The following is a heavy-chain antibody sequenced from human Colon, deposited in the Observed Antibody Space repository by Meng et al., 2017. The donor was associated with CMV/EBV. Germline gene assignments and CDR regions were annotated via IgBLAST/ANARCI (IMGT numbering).Heavy chain of an antibody. D-gene: IGHD3-22*01. J-gene: IGHJ4*02. CDR3: ARAVDSGTYSPGYFDY. CDR2: TIPMLSIA. V-gene: IGHV1-69*02. Sequence: SVKVSCKASGGTFSNYTLNWVRQAPGQGLEWMGRTIPMLSIANYAKKSQGRVTITADKSTSTVYMQLSSLRSDDTAVYFCARAVDSGTYSPGYFDYWGQGTVVTVSS. CDR1: GGTFSNYT.